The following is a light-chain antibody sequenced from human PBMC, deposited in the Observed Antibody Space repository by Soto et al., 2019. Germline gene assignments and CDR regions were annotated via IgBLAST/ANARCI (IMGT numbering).Light chain of an antibody. CDR3: SSYTSSSTGV. V-gene: IGLV2-14*01. J-gene: IGLJ3*02. CDR2: DVS. CDR1: SSDVGGYNY. Sequence: QSALTQPASVSGSPGQSIAISCTGTSSDVGGYNYVSWYQQHPGKTPNLMIYDVSNRPSGVSNRFAGSKSGNTASLTISRLQAEDEADYYCSSYTSSSTGVFGGGTKVTVL.